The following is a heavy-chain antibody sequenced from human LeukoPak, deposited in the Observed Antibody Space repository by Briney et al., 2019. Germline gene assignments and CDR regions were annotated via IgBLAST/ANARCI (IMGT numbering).Heavy chain of an antibody. J-gene: IGHJ4*02. V-gene: IGHV4-34*01. Sequence: SETLSLTCAVYGGSFSGYYWSWIRQPPGKGLEWIGEINHSGSTNYNPSLKSRVTISVDTSKNQFSLKLSSVTAADTAVYYCARDTRNSSGLDYWGQGTLVTVSS. CDR1: GGSFSGYY. D-gene: IGHD6-19*01. CDR2: INHSGST. CDR3: ARDTRNSSGLDY.